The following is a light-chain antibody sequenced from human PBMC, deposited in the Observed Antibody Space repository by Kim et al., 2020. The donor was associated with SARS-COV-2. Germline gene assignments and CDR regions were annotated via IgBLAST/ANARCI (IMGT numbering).Light chain of an antibody. Sequence: QSALTQPASVSGSPGQSITISCSGISSDVGDYNYVSWYQQHPGKAPKLVIYDVSYRPSGVSDRFSGSKSGNTASLTISGLQAEDEADYYCSSYTTRSTHYVFGSGTKVTVL. CDR1: SSDVGDYNY. J-gene: IGLJ1*01. CDR3: SSYTTRSTHYV. CDR2: DVS. V-gene: IGLV2-14*03.